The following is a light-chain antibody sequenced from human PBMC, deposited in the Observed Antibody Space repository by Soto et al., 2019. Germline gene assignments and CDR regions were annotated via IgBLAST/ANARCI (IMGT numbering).Light chain of an antibody. Sequence: IVMTQSPATLSVSPGERATLSCRASQNIYSNVAWYQQRPGQAPRLLIYRASTRATGIPDRFSGSGSGTDFTLTISRLEPEDFAVYYCQQYGSSPWTFGQGTKVDI. V-gene: IGKV3-20*01. CDR2: RAS. CDR3: QQYGSSPWT. CDR1: QNIYSN. J-gene: IGKJ1*01.